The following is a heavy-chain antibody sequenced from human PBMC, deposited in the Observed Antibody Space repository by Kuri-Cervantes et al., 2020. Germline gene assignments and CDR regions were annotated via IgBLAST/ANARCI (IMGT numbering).Heavy chain of an antibody. Sequence: GESLKISCAASGFTFSSYAMSWVRQAPGKGLEWVSGISGSGGSTYYADSVKGRFTISRDNSKNTLYLQMNSLRAEDTAVFYCAKDGISGIYPYYFDYWGQGTLVTVSS. V-gene: IGHV3-23*01. CDR3: AKDGISGIYPYYFDY. CDR1: GFTFSSYA. J-gene: IGHJ4*02. CDR2: ISGSGGST. D-gene: IGHD1-26*01.